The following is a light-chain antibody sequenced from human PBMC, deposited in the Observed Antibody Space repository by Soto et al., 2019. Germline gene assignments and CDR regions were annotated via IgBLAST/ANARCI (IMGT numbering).Light chain of an antibody. J-gene: IGKJ5*01. V-gene: IGKV3-20*01. CDR2: GAS. Sequence: EVVLTQSPGTLSLSPGERVTILCLASQSVSSTSLAWYQQKPGQTPRLLIYGASSRATGTPDRISGGGSGTHFTLTISRLEPEDFAVYYCQHYVTSSITFGQGXRXXI. CDR3: QHYVTSSIT. CDR1: QSVSSTS.